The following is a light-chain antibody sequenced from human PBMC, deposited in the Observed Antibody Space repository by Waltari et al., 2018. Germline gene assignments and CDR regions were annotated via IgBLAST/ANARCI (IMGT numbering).Light chain of an antibody. CDR1: TSNIGRNP. J-gene: IGLJ3*02. CDR2: SND. CDR3: AVWDDSLNGQV. V-gene: IGLV1-44*01. Sequence: QSVLTQPPSASGTPVQRVTMSCSGSTSNIGRNPVNWYQQLPGTAPKLLIYSNDQRPSGVPERLSGSKSGTSASLAISGLQSEDEADYYCAVWDDSLNGQVFGGGTKLTVL.